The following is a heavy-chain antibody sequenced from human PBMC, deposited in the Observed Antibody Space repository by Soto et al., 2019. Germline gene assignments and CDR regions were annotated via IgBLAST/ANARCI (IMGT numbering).Heavy chain of an antibody. CDR2: IIPIFGSV. Sequence: QVQLVQSGAEVKKPGSSVKVSCKAYGGSISSYTINWVRQAPGQGLEWMGGIIPIFGSVNYAQNFQGRLTGTADDATRTAYTELSSPTSDETAVFFWARGGARNYSSGYNCQELDNWLDPWGQGTLVTVSS. D-gene: IGHD3-22*01. J-gene: IGHJ5*02. V-gene: IGHV1-69*01. CDR1: GGSISSYT. CDR3: ARGGARNYSSGYNCQELDNWLDP.